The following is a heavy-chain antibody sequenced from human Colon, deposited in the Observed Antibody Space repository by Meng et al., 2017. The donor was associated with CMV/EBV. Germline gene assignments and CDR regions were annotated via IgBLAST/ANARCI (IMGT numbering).Heavy chain of an antibody. Sequence: SETLSLTCTVSGGSISASIYYWAWIRQPPGKRLEWIGNVHYSGDTNYNPSLKSRVTISVDTSKNQFSLKLNSVTAADTAVYYCARITRYYYAMDVWGQGTTVTVSS. CDR1: GGSISASIYY. V-gene: IGHV4-39*07. D-gene: IGHD3-10*01. J-gene: IGHJ6*02. CDR3: ARITRYYYAMDV. CDR2: VHYSGDT.